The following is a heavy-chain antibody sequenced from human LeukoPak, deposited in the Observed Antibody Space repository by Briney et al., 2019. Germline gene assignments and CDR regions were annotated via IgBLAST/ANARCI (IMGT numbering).Heavy chain of an antibody. V-gene: IGHV4-34*01. CDR1: GGSFSGYY. Sequence: PSETLSLTCAVYGGSFSGYYWSWIRQPPGKGLEWIGEINHSGSTNYNPSLKSRVTISVDTSKNQLSLKLSSVTAADTAVYYCARGIAVAGTDYWGQGTLVTVSS. CDR2: INHSGST. D-gene: IGHD6-19*01. CDR3: ARGIAVAGTDY. J-gene: IGHJ4*02.